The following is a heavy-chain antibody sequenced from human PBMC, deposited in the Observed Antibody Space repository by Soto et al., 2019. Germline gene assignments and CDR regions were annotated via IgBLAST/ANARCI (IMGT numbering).Heavy chain of an antibody. CDR3: ARYYGNGGGVDG. V-gene: IGHV1-69*06. CDR2: IIPLSDTV. Sequence: QVQLVQSGAEVRKPGSSVKVSCKTPGGTYRNYAISWVRQAPGQGLEWMGGIIPLSDTVNYAQKFQGRLTITADKAASTAYRELSSLRTEDTAGYYCARYYGNGGGVDGWGQGTTVTVSS. CDR1: GGTYRNYA. D-gene: IGHD1-20*01. J-gene: IGHJ6*02.